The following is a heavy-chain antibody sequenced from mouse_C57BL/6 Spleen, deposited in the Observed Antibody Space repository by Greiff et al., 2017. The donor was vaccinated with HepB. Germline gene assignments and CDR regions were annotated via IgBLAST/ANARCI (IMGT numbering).Heavy chain of an antibody. D-gene: IGHD2-4*01. CDR2: IYPGSGST. J-gene: IGHJ4*01. Sequence: QVQLQQPGAELVKPGASVKMSCKASGYTFTSYWITWVKQRPGQGLEWIGDIYPGSGSTNYNEKFKSKATLTVDTSSSTAYMQLSSLTSEDSAVYYCARGGLRRDYYAMDDWGQGTSVTVSS. CDR3: ARGGLRRDYYAMDD. V-gene: IGHV1-55*01. CDR1: GYTFTSYW.